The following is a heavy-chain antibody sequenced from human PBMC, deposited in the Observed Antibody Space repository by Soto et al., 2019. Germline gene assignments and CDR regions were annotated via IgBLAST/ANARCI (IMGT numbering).Heavy chain of an antibody. Sequence: GVSLRLSCAASGFTFSSYAMSWVRQAPGKGLEWVSVISGSGGSTHYADSVKGRSTISRDNSKNTLHLQVNSLRGEDTAVYYCARGDYHDTSGPFSDAFDVWGQGTMVTVSS. CDR3: ARGDYHDTSGPFSDAFDV. CDR1: GFTFSSYA. V-gene: IGHV3-23*01. D-gene: IGHD3-22*01. J-gene: IGHJ3*01. CDR2: ISGSGGST.